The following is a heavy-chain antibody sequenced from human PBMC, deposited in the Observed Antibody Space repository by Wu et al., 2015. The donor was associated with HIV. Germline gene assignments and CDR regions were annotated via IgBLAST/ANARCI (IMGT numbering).Heavy chain of an antibody. J-gene: IGHJ4*02. Sequence: GAEVKKFGASVKVSCKASGYTFTGYYVHWFRQAPGQGLEWMGWTNPNSGGTNYAQKFQDRVTLTRDMSITTAYMEMSGLRSDDTAVYYCARDYYDVLTTYSHYFFDLWGQGTLVTVSS. V-gene: IGHV1-2*02. CDR2: TNPNSGGT. CDR3: ARDYYDVLTTYSHYFFDL. CDR1: GYTFTGYY. D-gene: IGHD3-9*01.